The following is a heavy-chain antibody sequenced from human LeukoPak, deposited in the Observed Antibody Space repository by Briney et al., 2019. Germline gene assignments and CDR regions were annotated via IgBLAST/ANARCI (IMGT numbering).Heavy chain of an antibody. CDR3: ARSKGGNYDILTGYSDY. V-gene: IGHV1-8*01. Sequence: GASVKVSCKASGYTFTSYDINWVRQATGQGLEWMGWMNPNSGNTGYAQKFQGRVTMTRNTSISTAYMELSSLRSEDTAVYYCARSKGGNYDILTGYSDYWGQGTLVTVSS. J-gene: IGHJ4*02. D-gene: IGHD3-9*01. CDR1: GYTFTSYD. CDR2: MNPNSGNT.